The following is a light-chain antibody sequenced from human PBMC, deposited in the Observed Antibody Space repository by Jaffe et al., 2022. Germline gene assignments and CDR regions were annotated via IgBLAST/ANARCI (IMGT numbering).Light chain of an antibody. CDR1: SSDVGGYNF. V-gene: IGLV2-8*01. CDR2: EVT. Sequence: QSALTQPPSASGSPGQSVTISCTGTSSDVGGYNFVSWYQQHPGKAPTLMIYEVTKRPSGVPDRFSGSKSGNTASLTVSGLQAADEADYYCSSYAGGNVVFGGGTKLTVL. J-gene: IGLJ2*01. CDR3: SSYAGGNVV.